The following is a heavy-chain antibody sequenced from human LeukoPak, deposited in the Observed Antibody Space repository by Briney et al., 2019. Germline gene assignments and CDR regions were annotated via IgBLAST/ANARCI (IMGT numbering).Heavy chain of an antibody. D-gene: IGHD3-22*01. CDR1: GFTFSSYG. J-gene: IGHJ4*02. CDR2: IWYDGSNK. V-gene: IGHV3-33*01. Sequence: GGSLRLSCAASGFTFSSYGMHWVRQAPGKGLEWVAVIWYDGSNKYYADSVKGRFTISRDNFKNTLYLQMNSLRAEDTAVYYCARAAYDSSGYPDYWGQGTLVTVSS. CDR3: ARAAYDSSGYPDY.